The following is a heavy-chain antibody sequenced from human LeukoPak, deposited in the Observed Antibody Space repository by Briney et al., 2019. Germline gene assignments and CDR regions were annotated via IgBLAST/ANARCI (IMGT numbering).Heavy chain of an antibody. J-gene: IGHJ4*02. CDR3: AREVDSDYYDSSGLYYFDY. CDR1: GFTFSDYY. D-gene: IGHD3-22*01. CDR2: ISSSGSTI. V-gene: IGHV3-11*01. Sequence: GGSPRLSCAASGFTFSDYYMSWIRQAPGKGLEWVSYISSSGSTIYYADSVKGRFTISRDNAKNSLYLQMNSLRAEDTAVYYCAREVDSDYYDSSGLYYFDYWGQGTLVTVSS.